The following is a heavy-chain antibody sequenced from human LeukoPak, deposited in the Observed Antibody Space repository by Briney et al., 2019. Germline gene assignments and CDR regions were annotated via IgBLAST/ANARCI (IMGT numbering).Heavy chain of an antibody. V-gene: IGHV3-21*01. D-gene: IGHD3-22*01. CDR2: ISSGSGYI. J-gene: IGHJ4*02. CDR3: ARDEYYISAGSFDY. Sequence: TGGSLRLSCAPSGFTFSSYSMNSVRQAPGKGLEWVSSISSGSGYIYHADSVKGRFTISRDNAKSSLYLQMNSLRGEETAVYYCARDEYYISAGSFDYWGQGTLVTVSS. CDR1: GFTFSSYS.